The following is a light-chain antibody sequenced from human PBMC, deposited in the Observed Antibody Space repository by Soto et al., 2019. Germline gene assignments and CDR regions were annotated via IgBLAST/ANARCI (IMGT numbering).Light chain of an antibody. J-gene: IGKJ1*01. CDR3: LKYTKDAPGT. CDR2: YAS. V-gene: IGKV1-27*01. Sequence: DIQMTQSPSSLSASVGDRVTLTCRASQDISQYLAWYQQRPGKVPKLLIYYASTLQSGVPSRFSGSGSGTEFTLTISSLQPEDVATYYFLKYTKDAPGTFGQGTKVDIK. CDR1: QDISQY.